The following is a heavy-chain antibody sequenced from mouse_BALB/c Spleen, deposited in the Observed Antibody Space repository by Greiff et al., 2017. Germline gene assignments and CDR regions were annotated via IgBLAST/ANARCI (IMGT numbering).Heavy chain of an antibody. CDR2: INPSTGYT. CDR3: AREDSLFAY. V-gene: IGHV1-7*01. Sequence: QVQLQQSGAELAKPGASVKMSCKASGYTFTSYWMHWVKQRPGQGLEWIGYINPSTGYTEYNQKFKDKATLTADKSSSTAYMQLSSLTSEDSAVYYCAREDSLFAYWGQGTLVTVAA. J-gene: IGHJ3*01. D-gene: IGHD3-2*01. CDR1: GYTFTSYW.